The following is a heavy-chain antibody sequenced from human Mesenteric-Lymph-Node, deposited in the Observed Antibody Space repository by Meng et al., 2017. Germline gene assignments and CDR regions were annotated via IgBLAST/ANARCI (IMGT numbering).Heavy chain of an antibody. CDR1: GGSISSSTYY. Sequence: QLQLQESGPGLVKPSETLSLTCTASGGSISSSTYYWGWIRQPPGKGLEWIGSIYYSGRTYYNPSLKSRVTISVDTSKNQFSLKLSSVTAADTAVYYCARDSGYAGIDIWGQGTMVTVSS. D-gene: IGHD5-12*01. J-gene: IGHJ3*02. CDR2: IYYSGRT. CDR3: ARDSGYAGIDI. V-gene: IGHV4-39*07.